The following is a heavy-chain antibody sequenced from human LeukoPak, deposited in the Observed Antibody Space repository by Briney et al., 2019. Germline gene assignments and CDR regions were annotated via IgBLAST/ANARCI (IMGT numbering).Heavy chain of an antibody. Sequence: GASVKVSCKASGYTFTSYGISWVRQAPGQGLEWMGGIIPIFGTANYAQKFQGRVTITADESTSTAYMELSSLRSEDTAVYYCARAIRPLGYCSGGSCYPPPLYYYYYMDVWGQGTLVTVSS. CDR2: IIPIFGTA. V-gene: IGHV1-69*13. CDR1: GYTFTSYG. CDR3: ARAIRPLGYCSGGSCYPPPLYYYYYMDV. D-gene: IGHD2-15*01. J-gene: IGHJ6*03.